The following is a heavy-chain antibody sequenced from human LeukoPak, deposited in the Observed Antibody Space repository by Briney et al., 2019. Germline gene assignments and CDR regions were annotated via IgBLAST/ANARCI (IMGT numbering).Heavy chain of an antibody. CDR2: INPSGGST. Sequence: RASVKVSCKAYGCTFTSYYMNWVRQAPGQGLEWMGIINPSGGSTSYAQKFQGRVTMTRDTSTSTVHMELSSLRSEDTAVYYCAGAGYDSSGYYSYWGQGTLVTVSS. J-gene: IGHJ4*02. CDR1: GCTFTSYY. CDR3: AGAGYDSSGYYSY. V-gene: IGHV1-46*01. D-gene: IGHD3-22*01.